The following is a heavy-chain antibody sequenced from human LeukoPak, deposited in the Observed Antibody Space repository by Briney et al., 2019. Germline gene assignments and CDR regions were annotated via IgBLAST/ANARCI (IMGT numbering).Heavy chain of an antibody. V-gene: IGHV3-43*01. D-gene: IGHD6-6*01. CDR3: AKDTSIAARPGAFDI. CDR1: GFTFDDYT. Sequence: GGSLRLSCAASGFTFDDYTMHWVRQAPGKGLEWVSLISWDGGSTYYADSVKGRFTISRDNSKNSLYLQMNSLRTEDTALYYCAKDTSIAARPGAFDIWGQGTTVTVSS. J-gene: IGHJ3*02. CDR2: ISWDGGST.